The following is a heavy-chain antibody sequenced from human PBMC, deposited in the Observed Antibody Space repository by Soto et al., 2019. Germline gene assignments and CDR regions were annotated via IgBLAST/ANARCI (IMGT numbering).Heavy chain of an antibody. V-gene: IGHV3-30-3*01. D-gene: IGHD1-26*01. Sequence: WESLRLSCAASGFTFSSYAMHWVRQAPGKRLEWVAVISYDGSNKYYADSVKGRFTISRNNSKNTLYLQMNSLRAEDTAVYYCASEAYSGSYWARWCFDYWGQGTLVTVSS. CDR1: GFTFSSYA. CDR3: ASEAYSGSYWARWCFDY. J-gene: IGHJ4*02. CDR2: ISYDGSNK.